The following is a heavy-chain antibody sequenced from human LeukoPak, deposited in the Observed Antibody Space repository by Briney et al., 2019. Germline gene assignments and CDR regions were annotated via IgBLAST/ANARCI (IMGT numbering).Heavy chain of an antibody. D-gene: IGHD6-19*01. CDR3: ARAIAVAGRDFGY. J-gene: IGHJ4*02. CDR2: IIPIFGTA. Sequence: VASVKVSCKASGGTFSSYAISWVRQAPGQGLEWMGGIIPIFGTANYAQKFQGRVTITTDESTSTAYMELSSLRSEDTAVYYCARAIAVAGRDFGYWGQGTLVTASS. CDR1: GGTFSSYA. V-gene: IGHV1-69*05.